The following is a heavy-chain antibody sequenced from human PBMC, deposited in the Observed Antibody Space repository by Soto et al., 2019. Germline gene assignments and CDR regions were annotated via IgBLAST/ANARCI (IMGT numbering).Heavy chain of an antibody. CDR2: IIPIFATP. J-gene: IGHJ6*02. Sequence: QVQLVQSGAEVKKPGSSVTVSCKASGGTFGNSAISWVRQAPGQGLEWMGGIIPIFATPDYAQKFQGRVRITADESTSTAYMELTSLISEDTAVYYGARDKDRQQLGGNYYYGIDVWGQGTTVTVSS. D-gene: IGHD3-3*02. CDR3: ARDKDRQQLGGNYYYGIDV. CDR1: GGTFGNSA. V-gene: IGHV1-69*12.